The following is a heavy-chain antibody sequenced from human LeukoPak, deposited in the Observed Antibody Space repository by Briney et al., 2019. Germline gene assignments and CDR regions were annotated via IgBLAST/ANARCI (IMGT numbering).Heavy chain of an antibody. CDR3: ARDVFCSGGIGY. Sequence: GGSLRLSCAASGFTFSSYAMHWVRQAPGKGLEGVAVISYDGSKKYYADSVKGGFTISRDNSKNTLYLQMNSLRAEDTAVYYCARDVFCSGGIGYWGRGTLVTVSS. CDR2: ISYDGSKK. J-gene: IGHJ2*01. CDR1: GFTFSSYA. V-gene: IGHV3-30-3*01. D-gene: IGHD3-10*02.